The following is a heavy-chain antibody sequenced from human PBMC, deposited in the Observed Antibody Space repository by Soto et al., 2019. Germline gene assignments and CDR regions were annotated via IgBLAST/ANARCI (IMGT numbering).Heavy chain of an antibody. J-gene: IGHJ4*02. Sequence: PGGSLRLSCTASGFTFGDYAMSWFRQAPGKGLEWVGFIRSKAYGGTTEYAASVKGRFTISRDDSKSIAYLQMNSLKTEDTAVYYCTSETSGYGEGYFDYWGQGTLVTVS. V-gene: IGHV3-49*03. CDR2: IRSKAYGGTT. CDR3: TSETSGYGEGYFDY. D-gene: IGHD5-12*01. CDR1: GFTFGDYA.